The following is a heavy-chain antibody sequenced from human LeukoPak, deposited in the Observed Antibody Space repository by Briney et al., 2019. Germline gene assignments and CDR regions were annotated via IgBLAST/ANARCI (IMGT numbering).Heavy chain of an antibody. CDR3: AKGPVDDYVWGSYRYTPNY. V-gene: IGHV3-23*01. CDR1: GFTFSTYA. CDR2: ISGSGGST. J-gene: IGHJ4*02. D-gene: IGHD3-16*02. Sequence: GGSLRLSCAASGFTFSTYAVNWVRQAPGKGLEWVSAISGSGGSTYYADSVKGRFTISRDNSKNTLYLQMNSLRAEDTAVYYCAKGPVDDYVWGSYRYTPNYWGQGTLVTVSS.